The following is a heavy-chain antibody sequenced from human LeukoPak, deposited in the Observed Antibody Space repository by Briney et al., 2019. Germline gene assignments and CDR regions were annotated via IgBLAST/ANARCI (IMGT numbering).Heavy chain of an antibody. D-gene: IGHD3-3*01. V-gene: IGHV1-18*01. Sequence: ASVKVSCKASDYTFTSYGISWVRQAPGQGLEWMGWISAYNGNTNYAQKLQGRVTMTTDTSTSTAYMELRSLRSDDTAVYYCARDIPVMIHLDYWGQGTLVTVSS. CDR2: ISAYNGNT. CDR1: DYTFTSYG. CDR3: ARDIPVMIHLDY. J-gene: IGHJ4*02.